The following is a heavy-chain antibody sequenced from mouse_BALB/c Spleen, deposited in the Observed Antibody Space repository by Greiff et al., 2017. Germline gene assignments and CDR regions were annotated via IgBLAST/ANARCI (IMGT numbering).Heavy chain of an antibody. CDR3: ASAHYYGSSYSAY. V-gene: IGHV5-17*02. D-gene: IGHD1-1*01. Sequence: DVKLVESGGGLVQPGGSRKLSCAASGFTFSSFGMHWVRQAPEKGLEWVAYISSGSSTIYYADTVKGRFTISRDNPKNTLFLQMTSLRSEDTAMYYCASAHYYGSSYSAYWGQGTLVTVSA. J-gene: IGHJ3*01. CDR2: ISSGSSTI. CDR1: GFTFSSFG.